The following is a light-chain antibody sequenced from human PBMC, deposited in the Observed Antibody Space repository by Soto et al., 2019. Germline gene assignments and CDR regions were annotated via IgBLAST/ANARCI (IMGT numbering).Light chain of an antibody. V-gene: IGLV2-14*01. Sequence: QSVLTQPASVSGAPGQSITISCTGTNSDVNYVSWHQQHPGKAPKLMIYEVINRSSGVSTRFSGSKSGNTASLTISGLQDDDEADYYCSSSNSRNTFVFGTGTKVTV. CDR1: NSDVNY. CDR3: SSSNSRNTFV. J-gene: IGLJ1*01. CDR2: EVI.